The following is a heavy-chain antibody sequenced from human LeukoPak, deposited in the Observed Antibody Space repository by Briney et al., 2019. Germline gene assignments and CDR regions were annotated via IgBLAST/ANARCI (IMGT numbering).Heavy chain of an antibody. Sequence: PSETLSLTCAVYGGSFSGYYWSWIRQPPGKGLEWIGEINHSGSTNYNPSLKGRVTISVDTSKNQFSLKLSSVTAADTAVYYCARGSLNIVVAGTYDYWGQGSLVTVSS. J-gene: IGHJ4*02. CDR3: ARGSLNIVVAGTYDY. V-gene: IGHV4-34*01. D-gene: IGHD6-19*01. CDR2: INHSGST. CDR1: GGSFSGYY.